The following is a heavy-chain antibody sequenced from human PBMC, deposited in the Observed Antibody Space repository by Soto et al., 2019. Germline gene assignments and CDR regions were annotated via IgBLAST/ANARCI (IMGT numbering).Heavy chain of an antibody. CDR3: VRRKGYWSAKEAFDL. D-gene: IGHD2-15*01. Sequence: QVQLQESGPGLVKPSETLSLTCTVSGGSVSSTFWNWFRQAPGKGLEWIGYINHSGSSNYSPSLKSRVTMAVDTSKSQFSLKLNSLSAADTAVYYCVRRKGYWSAKEAFDLWGQGTLVTVSS. CDR1: GGSVSSTF. J-gene: IGHJ3*01. CDR2: INHSGSS. V-gene: IGHV4-59*08.